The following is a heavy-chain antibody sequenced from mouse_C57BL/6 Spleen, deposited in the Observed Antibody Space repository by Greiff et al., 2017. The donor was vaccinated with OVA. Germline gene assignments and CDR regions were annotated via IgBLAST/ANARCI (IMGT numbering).Heavy chain of an antibody. V-gene: IGHV1-43*01. J-gene: IGHJ3*01. Sequence: EVHLVEPGPELVKPGASVKISCKASGYSFTGYYMHWVKQSSEKSLEWIGEINPSTGGTSYNQKFKGKATLTVDKSSSTAYMQLKSLTSEDSAVYYGASRGLLGFAYWGQGTLVTVSA. CDR3: ASRGLLGFAY. CDR1: GYSFTGYY. CDR2: INPSTGGT. D-gene: IGHD2-3*01.